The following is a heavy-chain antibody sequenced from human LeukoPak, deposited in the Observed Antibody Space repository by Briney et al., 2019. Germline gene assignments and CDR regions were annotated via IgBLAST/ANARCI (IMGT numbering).Heavy chain of an antibody. V-gene: IGHV3-33*01. CDR1: GITFSSYG. Sequence: PGRSLRLSCAASGITFSSYGMHWVRHAPGKGLERVSVIWYDGSNKYYADSVKGRFTISRDNSKNTLYLQMNSLRAEDTAVYYCAREGDGRRGYYGMDVWGQGTTVTVSS. J-gene: IGHJ6*02. CDR3: AREGDGRRGYYGMDV. CDR2: IWYDGSNK. D-gene: IGHD1-26*01.